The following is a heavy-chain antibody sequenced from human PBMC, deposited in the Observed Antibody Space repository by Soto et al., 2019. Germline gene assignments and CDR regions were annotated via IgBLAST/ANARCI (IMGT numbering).Heavy chain of an antibody. J-gene: IGHJ5*02. CDR2: INHSGST. Sequence: QVQLQQWGAGLLKPSETLSLTCAVYGGSLSDYYWNWIRPPPGKGLEWIGEINHSGSTNYNPSLKSRVTMSVATSKNHFSLTLSSVTAADTDVYYCARGRVGPPNWNWFAPWRQGTLVSVSS. V-gene: IGHV4-34*01. D-gene: IGHD1-26*01. CDR3: ARGRVGPPNWNWFAP. CDR1: GGSLSDYY.